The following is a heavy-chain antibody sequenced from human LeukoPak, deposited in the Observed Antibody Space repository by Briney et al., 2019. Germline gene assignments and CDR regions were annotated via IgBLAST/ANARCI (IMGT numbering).Heavy chain of an antibody. V-gene: IGHV4-34*01. CDR2: INHSGST. Sequence: SETLSLTCTVSGGSISSYYWSWIRQPPGKGLEWIGEINHSGSTNYNPSLKSRVTISVDTSKNQFSLKLSSVTAADTAVYYCAREGYDYVWGSYPTIDYWGQGTLVTVSS. D-gene: IGHD3-16*02. CDR1: GGSISSYY. J-gene: IGHJ4*02. CDR3: AREGYDYVWGSYPTIDY.